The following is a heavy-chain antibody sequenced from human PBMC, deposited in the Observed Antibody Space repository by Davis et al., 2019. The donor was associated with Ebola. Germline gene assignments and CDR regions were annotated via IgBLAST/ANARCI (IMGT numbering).Heavy chain of an antibody. D-gene: IGHD2-2*01. V-gene: IGHV5-51*01. CDR1: GYSFTSYW. J-gene: IGHJ4*02. CDR3: ARHCISTSCPNNFDY. CDR2: IYPGDSDT. Sequence: GESLKISCQASGYSFTSYWIGWVRQMPGKGLEWMGIIYPGDSDTRYSPSFQGQVTISADKSVTTAYLQWNSLKASDTAMYYCARHCISTSCPNNFDYWGQGTLVTVSS.